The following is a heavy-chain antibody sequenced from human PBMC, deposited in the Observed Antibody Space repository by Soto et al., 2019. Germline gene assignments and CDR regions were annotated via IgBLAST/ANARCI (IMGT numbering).Heavy chain of an antibody. V-gene: IGHV3-15*01. CDR1: GFTFSNAW. CDR2: IKSKTDGGTT. J-gene: IGHJ4*02. Sequence: VQLVESGGGLVKPGGSLRLSCAASGFTFSNAWMSWVRQAPGKGLEWVGRIKSKTDGGTTDYAAPVKGRFTISRDDSKNTLYLQMTSLKTEDTAVYYCTTGIYGDYVKDYWGQGTLVTVSS. D-gene: IGHD4-17*01. CDR3: TTGIYGDYVKDY.